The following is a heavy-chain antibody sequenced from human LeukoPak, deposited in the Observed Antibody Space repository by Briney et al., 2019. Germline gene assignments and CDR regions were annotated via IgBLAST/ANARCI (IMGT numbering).Heavy chain of an antibody. V-gene: IGHV4-59*01. Sequence: PSETLSLTCTVSGGSISSYYWSWIRQPPGKGLEWIGYIYYSGSTNYNPSLKSRVTISVDTSKNQFSLKLSSVTAADTAVYYCARAYDILNGTDAFDIWGQGAMVTVSS. CDR2: IYYSGST. D-gene: IGHD3-9*01. CDR1: GGSISSYY. J-gene: IGHJ3*02. CDR3: ARAYDILNGTDAFDI.